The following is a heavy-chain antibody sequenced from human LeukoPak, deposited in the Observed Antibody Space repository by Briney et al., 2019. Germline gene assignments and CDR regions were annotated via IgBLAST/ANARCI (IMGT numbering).Heavy chain of an antibody. CDR3: ARAALRSRSMDV. V-gene: IGHV4-59*12. CDR1: GGSISSYY. D-gene: IGHD3-16*01. J-gene: IGHJ6*02. Sequence: SETLSLTCTVSGGSISSYYWSWIRQPPGKGLEWIGYIYYSGSTNYNPSLKSRVTISVDTSKNQFSLQLNSVTPEDTAVYYCARAALRSRSMDVWGQGTTVTVSS. CDR2: IYYSGST.